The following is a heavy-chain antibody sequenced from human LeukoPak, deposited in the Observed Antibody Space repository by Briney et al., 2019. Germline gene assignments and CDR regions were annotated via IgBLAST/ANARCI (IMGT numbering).Heavy chain of an antibody. D-gene: IGHD3-22*01. V-gene: IGHV4-59*08. Sequence: PSETLSLTCTVSGGSISSYYWSWIRQPPGKGLEWIGYIYYSGSTNYNPSLKSRVTISVDTSKNQFSLKLSSVTAADTAVYYCARARSGYGYWGQGTLVTVSS. CDR2: IYYSGST. J-gene: IGHJ4*02. CDR1: GGSISSYY. CDR3: ARARSGYGY.